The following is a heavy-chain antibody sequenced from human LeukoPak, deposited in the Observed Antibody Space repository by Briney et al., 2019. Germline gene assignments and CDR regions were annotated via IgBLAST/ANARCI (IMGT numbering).Heavy chain of an antibody. V-gene: IGHV1-2*02. CDR1: GYTLTDYY. J-gene: IGHJ4*02. CDR3: ARDPTSVFYDFWSGYYFFDY. CDR2: INPNSGGT. D-gene: IGHD3-3*01. Sequence: ASVKVSCKASGYTLTDYYLHWVRQAPGQRLEWMGWINPNSGGTNYAQKFQGRVTMTGDTSISTAYMELSRLRSDDTAVYYCARDPTSVFYDFWSGYYFFDYWGQGTLVTVSS.